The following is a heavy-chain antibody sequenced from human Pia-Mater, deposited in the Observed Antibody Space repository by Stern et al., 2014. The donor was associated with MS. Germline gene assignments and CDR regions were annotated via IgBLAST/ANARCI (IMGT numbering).Heavy chain of an antibody. J-gene: IGHJ6*02. Sequence: VQLVQSGAEVKKPGSSVKVSCKASGGTFNVYAINWLRQAPGQGLEWMGGIIPVFGTANYAQKFQGRVAITADESTRTSSMQLSSLRYDDTAVYYCARDGRHTDNYGLDVWGQGTTVTFSS. CDR3: ARDGRHTDNYGLDV. CDR2: IIPVFGTA. D-gene: IGHD3-9*01. CDR1: GGTFNVYA. V-gene: IGHV1-69*01.